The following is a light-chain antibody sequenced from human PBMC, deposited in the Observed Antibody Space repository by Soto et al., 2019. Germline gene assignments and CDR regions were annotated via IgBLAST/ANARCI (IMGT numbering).Light chain of an antibody. Sequence: QSVLTQPASVSGSPGQSITISCTGTSSDIGRYNYVSWYQQYPGKAPKFMIYDVSNRPSGVSNRFSGSKSGNTASLAISGLQAEDEASYYCSSYISSSTYFFGTGPKVTVL. CDR1: SSDIGRYNY. CDR3: SSYISSSTYF. CDR2: DVS. J-gene: IGLJ1*01. V-gene: IGLV2-14*03.